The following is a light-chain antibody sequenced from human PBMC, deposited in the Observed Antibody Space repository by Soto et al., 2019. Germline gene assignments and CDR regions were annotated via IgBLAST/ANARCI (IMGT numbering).Light chain of an antibody. V-gene: IGLV2-14*01. CDR1: SSDVGGYNY. Sequence: QSALTQPASVSGSPGQSITISCTGTSSDVGGYNYVSWYQQHPGKAPKLMIYEVSNRPSGVSNRFSGSKSGNTASLTISGIQAEDEADYYCSSYTSSSTYVGFGGGTKVTVL. J-gene: IGLJ2*01. CDR2: EVS. CDR3: SSYTSSSTYVG.